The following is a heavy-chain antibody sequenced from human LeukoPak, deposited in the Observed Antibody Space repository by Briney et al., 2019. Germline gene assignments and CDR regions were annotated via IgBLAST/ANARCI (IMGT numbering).Heavy chain of an antibody. D-gene: IGHD2-15*01. V-gene: IGHV4-59*01. CDR1: GGSISSYY. J-gene: IGHJ6*03. Sequence: SETLSLTCTVSGGSISSYYWSWIRQPPGKGLEWIGYIYYSGSTNYNPSLKSRVTISVDTSKNQFSLKLSSVTAADTAVYYCAREVARYCSGGSCYGYYYYMDVWGKGTTVTISS. CDR3: AREVARYCSGGSCYGYYYYMDV. CDR2: IYYSGST.